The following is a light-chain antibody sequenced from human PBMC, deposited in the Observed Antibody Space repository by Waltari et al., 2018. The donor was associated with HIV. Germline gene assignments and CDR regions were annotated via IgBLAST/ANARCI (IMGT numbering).Light chain of an antibody. Sequence: QSVLTRPPSASGTPGQRVTISCSGSSSNLGSNYVYWYQQLPGTAPKLLLYRNNQRPSGVPDRLSGSKAGTSASLAISGLRSEDEADYYCAAWDDSLSGVVFGGGTKLTVL. CDR3: AAWDDSLSGVV. CDR1: SSNLGSNY. V-gene: IGLV1-47*01. J-gene: IGLJ2*01. CDR2: RNN.